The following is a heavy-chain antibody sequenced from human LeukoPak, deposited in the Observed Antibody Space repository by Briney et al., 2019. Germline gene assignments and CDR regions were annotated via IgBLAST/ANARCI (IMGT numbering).Heavy chain of an antibody. Sequence: PSETLSLTCAVYGGSFSGYYWSWIRQPPGKGLEWIGGINHSGSTNYNPSPKSRVTISVDTSKNQFSLKLSSVTAADTAVYYCARGPSYYYDSSGYYYWGQGTLVTVSS. CDR2: INHSGST. D-gene: IGHD3-22*01. J-gene: IGHJ4*02. V-gene: IGHV4-34*01. CDR3: ARGPSYYYDSSGYYY. CDR1: GGSFSGYY.